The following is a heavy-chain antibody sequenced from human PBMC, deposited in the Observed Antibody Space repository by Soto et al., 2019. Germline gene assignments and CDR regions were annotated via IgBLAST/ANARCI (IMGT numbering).Heavy chain of an antibody. D-gene: IGHD4-17*01. CDR2: ISSSSTI. V-gene: IGHV3-48*01. CDR1: GFTFSSYS. Sequence: EVQLVESGGGLVQPGGSLRLSCAASGFTFSSYSMNWVRQAPGKGLEWVSYISSSSTIYYADSVKGRFTISRDNAKNSLYLQMNSLRAEDTAVYYCARDREAYYGDHDYWGQGTLVTVSS. J-gene: IGHJ4*02. CDR3: ARDREAYYGDHDY.